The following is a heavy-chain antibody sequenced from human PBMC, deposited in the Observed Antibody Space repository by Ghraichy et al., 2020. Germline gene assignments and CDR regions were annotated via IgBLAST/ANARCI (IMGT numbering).Heavy chain of an antibody. Sequence: ESLNISCTVSGGSVSSGSYYLSWIRQPPGKGLEWIGYIYYSGSTNYNPSLKSRVTISVYTSKNQFSLKLSSVTAADTAVYYCARGPKEDQLLYYYYYGMDVWGQGTTVTVSS. J-gene: IGHJ6*02. CDR2: IYYSGST. V-gene: IGHV4-61*01. CDR1: GGSVSSGSYY. CDR3: ARGPKEDQLLYYYYYGMDV. D-gene: IGHD2-2*01.